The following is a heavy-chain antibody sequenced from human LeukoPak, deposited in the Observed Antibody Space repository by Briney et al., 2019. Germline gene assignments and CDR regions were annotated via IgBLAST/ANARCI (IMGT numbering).Heavy chain of an antibody. Sequence: ASVKVSCKASGYTFTSYYMHWVRQAPGQGLEWMGIINPSGGSTSYAQKFQGRVTMTRDTSTSTAYMELRSLRSDDTAVYYCARVLVQWLVHQMGYWGQGTLVTVSS. D-gene: IGHD6-19*01. CDR1: GYTFTSYY. J-gene: IGHJ4*02. CDR3: ARVLVQWLVHQMGY. CDR2: INPSGGST. V-gene: IGHV1-46*01.